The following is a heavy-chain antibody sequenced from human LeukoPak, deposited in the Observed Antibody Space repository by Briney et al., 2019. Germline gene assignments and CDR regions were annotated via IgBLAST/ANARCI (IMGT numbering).Heavy chain of an antibody. Sequence: ASVKVSCKASGYTFTSYGISWVRQAPGQGLEWMGWISAYNGNTNYAQKLQGRVTMTTDTSTSTAYMELSSLRSEDTAVYYCARDLDSGSYYLVAFDIWGQGTMVTVSS. CDR3: ARDLDSGSYYLVAFDI. CDR1: GYTFTSYG. D-gene: IGHD1-26*01. J-gene: IGHJ3*02. V-gene: IGHV1-18*01. CDR2: ISAYNGNT.